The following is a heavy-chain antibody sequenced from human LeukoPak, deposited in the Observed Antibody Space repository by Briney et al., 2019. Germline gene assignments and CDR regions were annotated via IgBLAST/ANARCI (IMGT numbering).Heavy chain of an antibody. CDR2: IYYSGST. D-gene: IGHD6-6*01. J-gene: IGHJ4*02. Sequence: SETLSLTCTVSGGSISSYYWSWIRQPPGKGLEWIGYIYYSGSTNYNPSLKSRVTISVDTSKNQFSLKLSSVTAADTAVYYCARHVGSSSDYWGQGTLVTVSS. CDR1: GGSISSYY. CDR3: ARHVGSSSDY. V-gene: IGHV4-59*08.